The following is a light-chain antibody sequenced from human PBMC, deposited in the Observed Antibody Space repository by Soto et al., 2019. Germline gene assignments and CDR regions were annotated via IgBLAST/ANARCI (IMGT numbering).Light chain of an antibody. Sequence: DIQMTQSPSSLSASVGDRVTITCRASQDIRNYLAWFQQIPGKAPKSLISAASTLQSGVPSKFSGSGSGTDFTLTISSLQPEDFATYYCQQYHSYPLTFGGGTKVEIK. V-gene: IGKV1-16*02. CDR3: QQYHSYPLT. J-gene: IGKJ4*01. CDR1: QDIRNY. CDR2: AAS.